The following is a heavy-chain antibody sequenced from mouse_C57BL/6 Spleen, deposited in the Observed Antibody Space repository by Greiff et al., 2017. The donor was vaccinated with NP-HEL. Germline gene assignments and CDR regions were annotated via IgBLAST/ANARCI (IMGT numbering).Heavy chain of an antibody. CDR1: GYAFSSSW. J-gene: IGHJ3*01. D-gene: IGHD1-1*02. CDR2: IYPGDGDT. Sequence: QVHVKQSGPELVKPGASVKISCKASGYAFSSSWMNWVKQRPGKGLEWIGRIYPGDGDTNYNGKFKGKATLTADKSSSTAYMQLSSLTSEDSAVYFCARSAYYGPAYWGQGTLVTVSA. CDR3: ARSAYYGPAY. V-gene: IGHV1-82*01.